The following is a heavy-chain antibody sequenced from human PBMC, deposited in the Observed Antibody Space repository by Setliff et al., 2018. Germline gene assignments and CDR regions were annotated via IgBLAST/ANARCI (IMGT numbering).Heavy chain of an antibody. CDR1: GFTFSTYP. J-gene: IGHJ6*03. D-gene: IGHD4-17*01. CDR2: IWYDGSKK. CDR3: ARGGATVTYYYMDV. Sequence: GGSLRLSCAASGFTFSTYPMHWVRQAPGKGLEWVAVIWYDGSKKYYADSVKGRLTISRDNSNNTLYLQMNSLRVEDTAVYYCARGGATVTYYYMDVWGKGTTVTVSS. V-gene: IGHV3-30*07.